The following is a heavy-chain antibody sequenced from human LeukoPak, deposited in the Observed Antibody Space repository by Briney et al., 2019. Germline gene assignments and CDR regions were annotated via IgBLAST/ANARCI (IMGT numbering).Heavy chain of an antibody. CDR2: IWYDGSNK. CDR3: ARASSPYDSSGYYYFDY. D-gene: IGHD3-22*01. Sequence: GGSLRLSCAPSGFIFSSYAMSWVRQAPGKGLEWVAVIWYDGSNKYYADSVKGRFTISRDNSKNTLYLQMNSLRAEDTAVYYCARASSPYDSSGYYYFDYWGQGTLVTVSS. V-gene: IGHV3-33*08. J-gene: IGHJ4*02. CDR1: GFIFSSYA.